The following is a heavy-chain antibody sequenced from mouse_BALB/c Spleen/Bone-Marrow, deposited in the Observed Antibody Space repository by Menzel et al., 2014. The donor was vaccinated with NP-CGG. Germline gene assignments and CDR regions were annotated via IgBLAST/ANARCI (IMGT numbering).Heavy chain of an antibody. Sequence: VMLVESGPGLVAPSQSLSITCTVSGFSLTGYGVYWVRQPPGKGLEWLGMIWGDGSTDYNSALKSRLSISKDNSKSQVFLKMNSLQTDDTARYYCARDAGTGRFAYWGQGTLVTVSA. CDR1: GFSLTGYG. D-gene: IGHD4-1*01. V-gene: IGHV2-6-7*01. CDR3: ARDAGTGRFAY. J-gene: IGHJ3*01. CDR2: IWGDGST.